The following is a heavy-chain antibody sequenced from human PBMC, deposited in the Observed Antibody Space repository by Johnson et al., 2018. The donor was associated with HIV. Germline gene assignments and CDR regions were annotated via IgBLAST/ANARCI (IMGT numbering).Heavy chain of an antibody. CDR2: IKQDGSEK. Sequence: VQLVESGGGLVQPGGSLRLSCAASGFTFSSYWMSWVRQAPGKGLEWVANIKQDGSEKYYVDSVKGRFTISRDKATNSLDLQMNSLRAEDTAVYYCARWNMITFGGVIVKAGAFDIWGQGTMVTVSS. CDR1: GFTFSSYW. V-gene: IGHV3-7*01. D-gene: IGHD3-16*02. J-gene: IGHJ3*02. CDR3: ARWNMITFGGVIVKAGAFDI.